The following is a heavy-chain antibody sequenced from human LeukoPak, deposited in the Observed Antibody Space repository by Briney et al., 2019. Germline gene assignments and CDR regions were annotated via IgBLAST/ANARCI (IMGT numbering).Heavy chain of an antibody. CDR3: VKSPSDGMDV. CDR1: GFTFSDYL. V-gene: IGHV3-64D*09. J-gene: IGHJ6*02. CDR2: ISTNGGNT. Sequence: GGSLRLSCSASGFTFSDYLMHWVRQAPGKGLEYVSSISTNGGNTYYAGSARGRFTISRDNSKNTLYLQVSSLRPEDTAVYYCVKSPSDGMDVWGQGTTVTVSS.